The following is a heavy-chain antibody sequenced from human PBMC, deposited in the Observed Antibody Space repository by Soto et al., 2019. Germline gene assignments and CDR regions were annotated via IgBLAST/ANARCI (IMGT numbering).Heavy chain of an antibody. V-gene: IGHV3-30*18. CDR3: AKAVLPSGPARSYCDY. J-gene: IGHJ4*02. CDR2: ISYDGSNK. CDR1: GFTFSSYC. Sequence: GGSLRLSCAASGFTFSSYCMRWVRQAPGKGLEWVAVISYDGSNKYYADSVKGRFTISIDNSKNTLYLQMNSLRAEDKAVYYCAKAVLPSGPARSYCDYWGQGTLVTVSS. D-gene: IGHD2-15*01.